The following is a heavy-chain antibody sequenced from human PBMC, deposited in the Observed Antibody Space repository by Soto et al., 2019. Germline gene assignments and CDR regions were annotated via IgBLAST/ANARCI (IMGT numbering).Heavy chain of an antibody. D-gene: IGHD5-12*01. J-gene: IGHJ4*02. CDR1: AFSFSSNW. CDR3: ARDGYDYASAQFDS. CDR2: INSDGSSA. Sequence: EVQLVESGGGLVQPGGSLRLSCAASAFSFSSNWMHWVRQAPGKGLVWVSRINSDGSSAAYADSVKGRFTISRDNAKDTLFLQLKRLRAGATAVYYCARDGYDYASAQFDSWGQGALVTVSS. V-gene: IGHV3-74*01.